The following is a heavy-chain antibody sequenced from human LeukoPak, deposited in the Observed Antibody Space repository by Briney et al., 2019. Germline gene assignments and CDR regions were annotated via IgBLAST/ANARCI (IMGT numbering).Heavy chain of an antibody. CDR3: ARHLNIAADPFDY. D-gene: IGHD6-13*01. CDR2: VFYSGST. V-gene: IGHV4-39*01. CDR1: GGSITSSNYY. J-gene: IGHJ4*02. Sequence: SETLSLTCTVSGGSITSSNYYWGWIRQPPGKGLEWIGSVFYSGSTFYNPSLKSRVTISVDTSKNQFSLKLSSVTAADTAVYYCARHLNIAADPFDYWGQGTLVTVSS.